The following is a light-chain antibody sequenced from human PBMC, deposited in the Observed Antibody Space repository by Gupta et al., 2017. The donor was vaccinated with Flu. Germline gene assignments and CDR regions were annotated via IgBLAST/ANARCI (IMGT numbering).Light chain of an antibody. CDR3: QVGESRSDHPGVV. J-gene: IGLJ2*01. CDR1: NSGGRS. CDR2: DDT. Sequence: TVIITCEGDNSGGRSVKWYQQKAGQAPGLVVYDDTYRPSGIPERVSGSNSGNTATLTINRVEAGDEADDHCQVGESRSDHPGVVFGGGTKVTVL. V-gene: IGLV3-21*02.